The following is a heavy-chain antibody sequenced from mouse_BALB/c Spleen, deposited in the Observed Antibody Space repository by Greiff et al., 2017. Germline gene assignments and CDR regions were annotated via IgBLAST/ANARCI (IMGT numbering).Heavy chain of an antibody. V-gene: IGHV3-8*02. D-gene: IGHD1-1*01. CDR2: ISYSGST. J-gene: IGHJ4*01. Sequence: EVKLMESGPSLVKPSQTLSLTCSVTGDSITSGYWNWIRKFPGNKLEYMGYISYSGSTYYNPSLKSRISITRDTSKNQYYLQLNSVTTEDTATYYCARYENYGSSWYYAMDYWGQGTSVTVSS. CDR1: GDSITSGY. CDR3: ARYENYGSSWYYAMDY.